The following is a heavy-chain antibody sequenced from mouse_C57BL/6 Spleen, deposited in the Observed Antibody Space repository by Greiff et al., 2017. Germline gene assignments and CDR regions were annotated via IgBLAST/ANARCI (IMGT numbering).Heavy chain of an antibody. Sequence: QVHVKQSGAELARPGASVKMSCKASGYTFTSYTMYWVKQRPGQGLVWIGYFNPSSGYTKYNQKFKDKATLTADKSSSTAYMQLSILTSENSAVYCYARTRPNSYAMDYWGQGTSVTVSS. CDR2: FNPSSGYT. J-gene: IGHJ4*01. CDR1: GYTFTSYT. CDR3: ARTRPNSYAMDY. V-gene: IGHV1-4*01.